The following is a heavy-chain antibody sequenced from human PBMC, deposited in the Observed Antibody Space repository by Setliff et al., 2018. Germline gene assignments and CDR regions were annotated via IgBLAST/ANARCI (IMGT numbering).Heavy chain of an antibody. CDR1: GFTFSSHW. CDR3: ANYEQRPRNLDY. D-gene: IGHD6-25*01. V-gene: IGHV3-23*01. CDR2: ISNSGGEI. J-gene: IGHJ4*02. Sequence: GGSLRLSCAVSGFTFSSHWMIWVRQAPGKGLEWVSSISNSGGEIHYADSVKGRFTISRDNPRSTLYLQMNSLRAEDTALYYCANYEQRPRNLDYWGQGTLVTVSS.